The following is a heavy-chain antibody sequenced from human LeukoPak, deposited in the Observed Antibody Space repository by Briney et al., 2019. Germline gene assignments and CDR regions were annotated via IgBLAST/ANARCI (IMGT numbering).Heavy chain of an antibody. CDR1: GFTFSNAW. CDR2: IKSKTDGGTA. J-gene: IGHJ4*02. D-gene: IGHD3-3*01. Sequence: GGSLRLSCAASGFTFSNAWMSWVRQAPGKGLEWVGRIKSKTDGGTADYAAPVKGRFTISRDDSKNTLYLEMYSLKTEDTAMYYCWYFWSGSSLVDYWGQGTLVTVSS. CDR3: WYFWSGSSLVDY. V-gene: IGHV3-15*01.